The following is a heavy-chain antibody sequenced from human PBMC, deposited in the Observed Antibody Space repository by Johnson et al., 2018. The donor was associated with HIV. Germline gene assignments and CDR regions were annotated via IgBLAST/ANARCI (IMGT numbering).Heavy chain of an antibody. CDR2: ISYDGSNK. V-gene: IGHV3-30*03. Sequence: QVQLVESGGGVVQPGRSLRLSCAASGFTFSTYGMHRVRQAPGKGLEWVAVISYDGSNKYYAESVKGRFTISRNSSKNTLYLQMNSLRAEDTAVYYCARDRKQLVLPDAFDIWGQGTTVTVSS. CDR1: GFTFSTYG. J-gene: IGHJ3*02. CDR3: ARDRKQLVLPDAFDI. D-gene: IGHD1-1*01.